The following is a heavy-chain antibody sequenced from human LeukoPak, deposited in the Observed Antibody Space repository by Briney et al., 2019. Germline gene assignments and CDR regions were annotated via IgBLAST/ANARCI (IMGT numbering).Heavy chain of an antibody. J-gene: IGHJ6*03. CDR2: IYYSGST. V-gene: IGHV4-39*01. D-gene: IGHD3-22*01. CDR3: ASSLGYRYYYYYMDV. Sequence: SETLSLTCTVSGGSISSSSYYWGWIRQPPGKGLEWIGSIYYSGSTYYNPSLKSRVTISVDTSKNQFSLKLSSVTAADTAVYYCASSLGYRYYYYYMDVWGKGTTVTVSS. CDR1: GGSISSSSYY.